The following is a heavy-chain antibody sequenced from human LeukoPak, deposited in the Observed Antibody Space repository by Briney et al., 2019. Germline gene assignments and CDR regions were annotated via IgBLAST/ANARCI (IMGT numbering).Heavy chain of an antibody. J-gene: IGHJ4*02. V-gene: IGHV3-23*01. CDR2: ISGTGDTT. CDR1: GFTFSNYA. Sequence: PGGSLRLSCVASGFTFSNYAMSWVRQAPGKGLEFVSGISGTGDTTYYADSVKGRFTISRDTSKNALFLHMNSLRAEDTAVYYCARGRDNPPMMWPALDLDYWGLGTLVTVSS. CDR3: ARGRDNPPMMWPALDLDY. D-gene: IGHD3-22*01.